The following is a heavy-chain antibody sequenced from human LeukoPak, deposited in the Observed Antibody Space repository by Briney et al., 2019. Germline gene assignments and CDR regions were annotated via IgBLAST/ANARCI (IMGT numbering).Heavy chain of an antibody. D-gene: IGHD6-13*01. CDR2: MNPNSGNT. Sequence: ASVKVSCKASGYTFTSYDINWVRQATGQGLEWMGWMNPNSGNTGYAQKFQGRVTITRNTSISTAYMELSSLRSEDTAVYYCARDRGSSWYTPRYYGMDVWGQGTTVTVSS. J-gene: IGHJ6*02. CDR3: ARDRGSSWYTPRYYGMDV. CDR1: GYTFTSYD. V-gene: IGHV1-8*03.